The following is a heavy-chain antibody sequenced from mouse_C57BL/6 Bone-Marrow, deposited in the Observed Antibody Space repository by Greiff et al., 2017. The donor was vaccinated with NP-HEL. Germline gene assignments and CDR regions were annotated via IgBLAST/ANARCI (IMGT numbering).Heavy chain of an antibody. D-gene: IGHD2-4*01. J-gene: IGHJ3*01. V-gene: IGHV1-42*01. Sequence: EVQLVESGPELVKPGASVKISCKASGYSFTGYYMNWVKQSPEKSLEWIGEINPSTGGTTYNQKFKAKATLTVDKSSSTAYMQLKSLTSEDSAVYYCAGHDYDGTFAYWGQGTLVTVSA. CDR2: INPSTGGT. CDR1: GYSFTGYY. CDR3: AGHDYDGTFAY.